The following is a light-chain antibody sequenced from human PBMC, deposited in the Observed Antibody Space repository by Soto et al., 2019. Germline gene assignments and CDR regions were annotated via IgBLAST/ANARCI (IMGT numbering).Light chain of an antibody. CDR3: QQYNVWPLT. J-gene: IGKJ4*01. CDR1: QSVSSN. V-gene: IGKV3-15*01. CDR2: VAS. Sequence: IVMTQSPAPLSVSPGERATLSCRASQSVSSNLAWYQQKPGQTPKLLIYVASTRATGIPARFSGSGSGTAYTRTISSLQSEEFAVYYGQQYNVWPLTFGGGTKVEFK.